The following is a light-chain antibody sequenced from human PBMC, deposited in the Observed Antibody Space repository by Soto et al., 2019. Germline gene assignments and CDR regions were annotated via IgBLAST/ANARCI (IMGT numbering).Light chain of an antibody. CDR2: DAS. CDR3: QQYNSYSLWT. V-gene: IGKV1-5*01. Sequence: DIQMTQSPSTLSASVGDRVTITCRASQSISSWLAWYQQKPGKAPKLLIYDASSLESGVPSRFSGSGSGTEFTLTIIILQPDNFATYYCQQYNSYSLWTFGQGTKVEIK. CDR1: QSISSW. J-gene: IGKJ1*01.